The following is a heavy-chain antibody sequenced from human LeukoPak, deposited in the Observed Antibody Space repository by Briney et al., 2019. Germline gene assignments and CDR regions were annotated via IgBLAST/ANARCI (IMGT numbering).Heavy chain of an antibody. V-gene: IGHV3-53*01. J-gene: IGHJ4*02. CDR2: IYSAGST. D-gene: IGHD2-15*01. Sequence: GGSLRLSCAASGFTVSSNYMSWVRQAPGKGLEWVSIIYSAGSTYYADSVRGRFTTSRDSSKNTVCLQMSSLRVEDTAVYYCASGEVGVRKFYSDPFHYWGQGTLVTVSP. CDR1: GFTVSSNY. CDR3: ASGEVGVRKFYSDPFHY.